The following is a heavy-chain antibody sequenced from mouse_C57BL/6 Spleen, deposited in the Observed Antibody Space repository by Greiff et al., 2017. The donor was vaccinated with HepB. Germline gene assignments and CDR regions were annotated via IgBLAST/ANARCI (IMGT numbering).Heavy chain of an antibody. CDR2: IDPSDSET. CDR3: ARDTTVVALDY. V-gene: IGHV1-52*01. D-gene: IGHD1-1*01. Sequence: QVQLQQPGAELVRPGSSVKLSCKASGYTFTSYWMHWVKQRPIQGLEWIGNIDPSDSETHYNQKFKDKATLTVDKSSSTAYMQLSSLTSEDSAVYYCARDTTVVALDYWGQGTTLTVSS. J-gene: IGHJ2*01. CDR1: GYTFTSYW.